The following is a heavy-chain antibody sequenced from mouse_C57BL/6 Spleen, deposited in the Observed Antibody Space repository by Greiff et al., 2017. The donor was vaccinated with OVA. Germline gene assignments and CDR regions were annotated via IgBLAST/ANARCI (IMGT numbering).Heavy chain of an antibody. CDR1: GFTFSDYY. CDR3: ARSYGSSPFDY. J-gene: IGHJ2*01. V-gene: IGHV5-12*01. D-gene: IGHD1-1*01. Sequence: EVNVVESGGGLVQPGGSLKLSCAASGFTFSDYYMYWVRQTPEKRLEWVAYISNGGGSTYYPDTVKGRFTISRDNAKNTLYLQMSRLKSEDTAMYYCARSYGSSPFDYWGQGTTLTVSS. CDR2: ISNGGGST.